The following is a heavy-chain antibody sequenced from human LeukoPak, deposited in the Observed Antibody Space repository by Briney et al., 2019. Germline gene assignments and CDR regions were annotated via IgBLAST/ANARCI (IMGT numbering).Heavy chain of an antibody. D-gene: IGHD3-10*01. CDR2: TSNGGST. J-gene: IGHJ6*03. CDR1: GFTFSSYA. V-gene: IGHV3-64*01. Sequence: GGSLRLSCAASGFTFSSYAMHWVRQAPGKGLEYVSATSNGGSTYYANSVKGRFTISRDNSKNTLYLQMGSLRAEDMAVYYCARGPCYYGSGSYGRYYYYYYMDVWGKGTTVTVSS. CDR3: ARGPCYYGSGSYGRYYYYYYMDV.